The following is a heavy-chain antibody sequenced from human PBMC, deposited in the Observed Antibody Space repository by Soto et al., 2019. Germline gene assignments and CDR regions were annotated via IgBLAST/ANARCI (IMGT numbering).Heavy chain of an antibody. V-gene: IGHV1-69*02. J-gene: IGHJ5*02. CDR3: ARGYCSGGSCYSTRYNWFDP. D-gene: IGHD2-15*01. CDR2: IIPILALT. CDR1: GDTSSTYS. Sequence: QVQLVQSGAEVKKTGSSVKVSCKASGDTSSTYSINWVRQAPGQGLEWVGRIIPILALTNYAQRFQGRVTITADKSTSKVYMVLSSLRSEDTAVYYCARGYCSGGSCYSTRYNWFDPWGQGTLVTVSS.